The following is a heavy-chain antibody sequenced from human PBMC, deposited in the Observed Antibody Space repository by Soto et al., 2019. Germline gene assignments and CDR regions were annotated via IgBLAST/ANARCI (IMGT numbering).Heavy chain of an antibody. J-gene: IGHJ4*02. Sequence: GASVKVSCKASGYTFTSYGISWVRQAPGQGLEWMGWISAYNGNTNYAQKLQGRVTMTTDTSTSTAYMEMRSLRSDDTAVYCFARGTGYDSRRYYYGFVYWGQGTMLTLSS. CDR2: ISAYNGNT. V-gene: IGHV1-18*01. CDR1: GYTFTSYG. CDR3: ARGTGYDSRRYYYGFVY. D-gene: IGHD3-22*01.